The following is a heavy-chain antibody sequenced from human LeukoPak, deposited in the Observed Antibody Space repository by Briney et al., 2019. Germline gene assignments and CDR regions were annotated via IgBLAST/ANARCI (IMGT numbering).Heavy chain of an antibody. CDR2: IYHSGST. V-gene: IGHV4-4*02. Sequence: SGTLSLTCAVSGGSISSSNWWSWVRQPPGKGLEWIGEIYHSGSTNYNPSLKSRVTISVDKSKNQFSLKLSSVTAADTAVYYCARGSIAARPYWFDPWGQGTLVTVSS. CDR3: ARGSIAARPYWFDP. CDR1: GGSISSSNW. J-gene: IGHJ5*02. D-gene: IGHD6-6*01.